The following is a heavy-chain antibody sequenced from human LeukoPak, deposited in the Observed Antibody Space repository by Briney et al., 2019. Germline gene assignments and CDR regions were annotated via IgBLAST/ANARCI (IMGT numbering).Heavy chain of an antibody. Sequence: GGSLGLSCAASGFTFSSYSMNWVRQAPGKGLEWVSSISSSSSYIYYADSVKGRFTISRDNAKNSLYLQMNSLRAEDTAVYYCARAPFGGVTFDPWGQGTLVTVSS. CDR2: ISSSSSYI. V-gene: IGHV3-21*01. J-gene: IGHJ5*02. D-gene: IGHD2-8*02. CDR1: GFTFSSYS. CDR3: ARAPFGGVTFDP.